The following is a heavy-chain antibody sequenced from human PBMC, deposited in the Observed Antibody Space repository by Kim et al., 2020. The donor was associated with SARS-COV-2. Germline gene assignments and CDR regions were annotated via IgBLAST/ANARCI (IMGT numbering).Heavy chain of an antibody. J-gene: IGHJ6*02. V-gene: IGHV1-2*02. CDR3: ARGVIGEGDYGDYSEYYYYYYGMDV. CDR2: INPNSGGT. D-gene: IGHD4-17*01. Sequence: ASVKVSCKASGYTFTGYYMHWVRQAPGQGLEWMGWINPNSGGTNYAQKFQGRVTMTRDTSISTAYMELSRLRSDDTAVYYCARGVIGEGDYGDYSEYYYYYYGMDVWGQGTTVTVSS. CDR1: GYTFTGYY.